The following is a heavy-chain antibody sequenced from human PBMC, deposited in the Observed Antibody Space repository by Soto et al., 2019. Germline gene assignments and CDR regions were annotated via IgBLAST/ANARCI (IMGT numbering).Heavy chain of an antibody. V-gene: IGHV3-53*01. CDR3: ARAGYSSGWYVGYWFDP. CDR2: IYSGGST. Sequence: PGGSLRLSCAASGFTFSSYAMSWVRQAPGKGLEWVSVIYSGGSTYYADSVKGRFTISRDNSKNTLYLQMNSLRAEDTAVYYCARAGYSSGWYVGYWFDPWGQGTLVTVSS. D-gene: IGHD6-19*01. CDR1: GFTFSSYA. J-gene: IGHJ5*02.